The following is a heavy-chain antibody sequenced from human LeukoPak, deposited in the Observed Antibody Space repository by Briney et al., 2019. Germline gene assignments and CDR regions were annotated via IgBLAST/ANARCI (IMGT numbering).Heavy chain of an antibody. V-gene: IGHV3-30*18. D-gene: IGHD4-17*01. CDR2: ISYDGSNK. CDR1: GFTFSSYG. Sequence: PGGSLRLSCAASGFTFSSYGMHWVRQAPGKGLEWVAVISYDGSNKYYADSVKGRFTISRDNSKNTLYLQMNSLRAEDTAVYYCAKTPHDYGDYVCDYWGQGTLVTVSS. J-gene: IGHJ4*02. CDR3: AKTPHDYGDYVCDY.